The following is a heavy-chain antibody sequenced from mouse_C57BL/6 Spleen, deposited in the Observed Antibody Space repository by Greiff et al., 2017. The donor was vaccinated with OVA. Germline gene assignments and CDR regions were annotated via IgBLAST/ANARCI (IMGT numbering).Heavy chain of an antibody. CDR3: AIGLYGNYVWFAY. CDR1: GYTFTSYW. D-gene: IGHD2-1*01. V-gene: IGHV1-74*01. J-gene: IGHJ3*01. CDR2: IHPSDSDT. Sequence: QVQLKQPGAELVKPGASVKVSCKASGYTFTSYWMHWVKQRPGQGLEWIGRIHPSDSDTNYNQKFKGKATLTVDKSSSTAYMQLSSLTSEDSAVYYCAIGLYGNYVWFAYWGQGTLVTVSA.